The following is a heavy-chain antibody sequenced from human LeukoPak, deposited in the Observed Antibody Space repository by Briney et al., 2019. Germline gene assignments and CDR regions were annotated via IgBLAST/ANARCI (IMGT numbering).Heavy chain of an antibody. CDR1: GFTFSDHG. CDR3: AKAKYQLPHDY. V-gene: IGHV3-30*02. D-gene: IGHD2-2*01. J-gene: IGHJ4*02. Sequence: SGGSLRLSCAASGFTFSDHGFHWVRQAPGKGLVWVAFIRYDGSNTYYAASVKGRFTISRDNSKNTLYLQMNSLRTEDTAVYYCAKAKYQLPHDYWGQGTLVTVSS. CDR2: IRYDGSNT.